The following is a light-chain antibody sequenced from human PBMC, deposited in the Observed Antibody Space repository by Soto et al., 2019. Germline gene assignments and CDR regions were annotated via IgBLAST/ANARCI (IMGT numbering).Light chain of an antibody. CDR2: DAS. J-gene: IGKJ5*01. CDR1: QSVSSY. V-gene: IGKV3-11*01. Sequence: EIVLTQSPATLSLSPGERAALSCRASQSVSSYLAWYQQKPGQAPRLLIYDASNRATGIPARFSGSGSGTDFTLTISSLEPEDFAVYYCQQRSNLLQTFVQGTRLEI. CDR3: QQRSNLLQT.